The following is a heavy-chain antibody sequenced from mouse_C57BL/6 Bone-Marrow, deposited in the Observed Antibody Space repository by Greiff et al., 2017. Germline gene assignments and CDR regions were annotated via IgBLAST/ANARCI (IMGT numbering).Heavy chain of an antibody. Sequence: QVQLQQPGAELVKPGASVKLSCKASGYTFTSYWMQWVKQRPGQGLEWIGEIDPSDSYTNYNQKFKGKATLTVDTSSSTAYMQLSSLTSADSAVYYCAREGYYGGSWFAYWGQGTLVTVSA. CDR2: IDPSDSYT. J-gene: IGHJ3*01. D-gene: IGHD1-1*02. V-gene: IGHV1-50*01. CDR3: AREGYYGGSWFAY. CDR1: GYTFTSYW.